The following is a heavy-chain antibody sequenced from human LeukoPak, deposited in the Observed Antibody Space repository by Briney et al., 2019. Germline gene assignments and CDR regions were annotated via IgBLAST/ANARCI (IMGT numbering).Heavy chain of an antibody. CDR2: IYTSGNT. J-gene: IGHJ5*02. Sequence: SETLSLTCTVSGDSISSDNYFWSWIRQPAGKGLEWIGRIYTSGNTNYNPSLKSRVTMSVDTSKNQFSLKLSSVTAADTAVYYCARQTTNYYDSSGYRFDPWGQGTLVTVSS. CDR3: ARQTTNYYDSSGYRFDP. CDR1: GDSISSDNYF. D-gene: IGHD3-22*01. V-gene: IGHV4-61*02.